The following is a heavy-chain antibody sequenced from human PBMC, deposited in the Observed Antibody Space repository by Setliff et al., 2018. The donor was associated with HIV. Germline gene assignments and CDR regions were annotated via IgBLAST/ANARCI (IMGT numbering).Heavy chain of an antibody. D-gene: IGHD3-22*01. V-gene: IGHV3-11*04. CDR3: AKDRYYDSSGSPFDY. J-gene: IGHJ4*02. Sequence: PGGSLRLSCTVSGFTFSDYYMGWIRQAPGKGLEWVSDISASGSMKFYAESVQGRFTISRDNSKNTLYLQMNSLRAEDTAVYYCAKDRYYDSSGSPFDYWGQGTLVTVSS. CDR1: GFTFSDYY. CDR2: ISASGSMK.